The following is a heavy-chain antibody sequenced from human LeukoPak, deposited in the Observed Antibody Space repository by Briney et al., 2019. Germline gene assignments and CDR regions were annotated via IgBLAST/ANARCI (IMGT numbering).Heavy chain of an antibody. CDR1: GFTFSSYG. V-gene: IGHV3-30*03. CDR3: ARGLGLLWFGELLHYFDY. CDR2: ISYDGSNK. J-gene: IGHJ4*02. D-gene: IGHD3-10*01. Sequence: GRSLRLSCAASGFTFSSYGMHWVRQAPGKGLEWVAVISYDGSNKYYADSVKGRFTISRDNSKNTLYLQMNSLRSDDTAVYYCARGLGLLWFGELLHYFDYWGQGTLVTVSS.